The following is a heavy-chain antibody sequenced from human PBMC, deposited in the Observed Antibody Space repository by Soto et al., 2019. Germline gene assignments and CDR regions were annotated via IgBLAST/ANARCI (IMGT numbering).Heavy chain of an antibody. J-gene: IGHJ4*02. CDR3: AKDRRAGGNSAFYFDF. D-gene: IGHD3-16*01. CDR2: ISATGGGT. V-gene: IGHV3-23*01. Sequence: GGSLRLSCAASGFKISNYAMSWVRQAPGKGLEWVSLISATGGGTYYADSVKGRFTISRDNSHNTLYLQVHSLTAEDTAVYYCAKDRRAGGNSAFYFDFWGQGAQVTVSS. CDR1: GFKISNYA.